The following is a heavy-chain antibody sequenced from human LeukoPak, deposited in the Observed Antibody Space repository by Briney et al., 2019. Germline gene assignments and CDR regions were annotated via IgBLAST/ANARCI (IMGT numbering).Heavy chain of an antibody. CDR3: ARGPKSQKQWLFSLFDP. CDR2: TSSDGRSK. D-gene: IGHD6-19*01. Sequence: GGSLRLSCAASGFAVSDNFVSWVRQAPGKGLEWVAITSSDGRSKFYADSVKGRFTISGDNSKSTLYLQMNSLRAEDTAVYYCARGPKSQKQWLFSLFDPWGQGTLVTVSS. CDR1: GFAVSDNF. J-gene: IGHJ5*02. V-gene: IGHV3-30*03.